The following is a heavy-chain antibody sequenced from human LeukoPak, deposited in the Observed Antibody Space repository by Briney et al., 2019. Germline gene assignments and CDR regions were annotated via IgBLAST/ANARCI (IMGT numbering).Heavy chain of an antibody. CDR1: GGTFSSYA. Sequence: GSSVKVSCKASGGTFSSYAISWVRQAPGQGLEWMGGIIPIFGTANYAQKSQGRVTITADESTSTAYMELSSLRSEDTAVYYCARAKVQDSSGYYSFDYWGQGTLVTVSS. J-gene: IGHJ4*02. V-gene: IGHV1-69*01. CDR2: IIPIFGTA. D-gene: IGHD3-22*01. CDR3: ARAKVQDSSGYYSFDY.